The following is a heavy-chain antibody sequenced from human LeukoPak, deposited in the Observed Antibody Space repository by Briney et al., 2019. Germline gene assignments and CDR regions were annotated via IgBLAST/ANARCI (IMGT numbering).Heavy chain of an antibody. Sequence: GGSLRLSCASSGFSFSDFYMSWIRQAPGMGLEWIAYIGTRSNPIYYADSVKGRVTISRDDAKNSLYLQMNSLRDEDTAVYFCAREARGSGRAFEYWAQGILVTVSS. V-gene: IGHV3-11*01. CDR3: AREARGSGRAFEY. CDR2: IGTRSNPI. J-gene: IGHJ4*02. D-gene: IGHD1-26*01. CDR1: GFSFSDFY.